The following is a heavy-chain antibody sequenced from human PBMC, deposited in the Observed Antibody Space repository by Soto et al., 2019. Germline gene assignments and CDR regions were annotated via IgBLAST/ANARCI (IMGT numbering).Heavy chain of an antibody. D-gene: IGHD6-13*01. Sequence: SVKVSCKTSGGTFSSYAISWVRQAPGQGLEWMGGIVPLFRTINYAQKFQGRVTITADTYTYTVYMELSGLRSGDTAVYYCSRGGYSSTWSNLLDRSGLDVWGQGTTVTVSS. CDR1: GGTFSSYA. J-gene: IGHJ6*02. CDR3: SRGGYSSTWSNLLDRSGLDV. V-gene: IGHV1-69*06. CDR2: IVPLFRTI.